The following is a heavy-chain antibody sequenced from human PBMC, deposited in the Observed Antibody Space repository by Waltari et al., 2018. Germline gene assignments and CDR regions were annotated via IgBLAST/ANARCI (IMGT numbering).Heavy chain of an antibody. D-gene: IGHD1-26*01. CDR2: TKEDGKEI. J-gene: IGHJ4*02. CDR3: ARGWAHLDS. V-gene: IGHV3-7*01. Sequence: EVQLVESGGNLVQPGGSLRLSCAASGFTFSNFWRTWVSQAPGKGLEWVANTKEDGKEIYYLDSVKGRFTISRDNAKNSLFLQMNSLRAEDTAIYYCARGWAHLDSWGQGTLVTVSS. CDR1: GFTFSNFW.